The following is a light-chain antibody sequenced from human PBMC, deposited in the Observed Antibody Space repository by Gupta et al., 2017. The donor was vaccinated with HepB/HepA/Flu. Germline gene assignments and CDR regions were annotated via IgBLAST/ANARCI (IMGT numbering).Light chain of an antibody. J-gene: IGLJ3*02. CDR2: RNN. CDR3: AAWEDSRSGV. Sequence: QSVLTQPPSASAAPGQRVTNSCSGSSSNIGSNYVYWYQQLPGTAPKLLIYRNNQRPAGVPDRFSGSKSGTSASLAISGLRAEEEADYYCAAWEDSRSGVSGGGTKLTVL. V-gene: IGLV1-47*01. CDR1: SSNIGSNY.